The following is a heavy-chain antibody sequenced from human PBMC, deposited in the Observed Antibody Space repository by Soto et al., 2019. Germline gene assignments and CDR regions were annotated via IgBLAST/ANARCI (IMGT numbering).Heavy chain of an antibody. CDR2: ISSSSSYT. Sequence: GSLRLSCAASGFTFSDYYMSWIRQAPGKGLEWVSYISSSSSYTNYADSVKGRFTISRDNAKNSLYLQMNSLRAEDTAVYYCARGPIAAAGSGLDYWGQGTLVTVSS. V-gene: IGHV3-11*06. J-gene: IGHJ4*02. CDR1: GFTFSDYY. D-gene: IGHD6-13*01. CDR3: ARGPIAAAGSGLDY.